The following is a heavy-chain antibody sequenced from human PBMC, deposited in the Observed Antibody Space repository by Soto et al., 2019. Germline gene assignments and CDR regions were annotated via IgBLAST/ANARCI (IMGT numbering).Heavy chain of an antibody. J-gene: IGHJ4*02. V-gene: IGHV3-23*01. CDR3: AKDIYYDSSGYDY. CDR1: GFTFSSYA. Sequence: EVQLLESGGGLVQPGGSLRLSYAASGFTFSSYAMSWVRQAPGKGLEWVSAISGSGGSTYYADSVKGRFTISRDNSKNTLYLQMNSLRAEDTAVYYCAKDIYYDSSGYDYWGQGTLVTVSS. CDR2: ISGSGGST. D-gene: IGHD3-22*01.